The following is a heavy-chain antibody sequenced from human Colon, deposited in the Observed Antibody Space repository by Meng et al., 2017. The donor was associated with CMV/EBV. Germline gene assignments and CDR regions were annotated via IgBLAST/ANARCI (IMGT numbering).Heavy chain of an antibody. CDR3: VRESQSGSYIYLQH. D-gene: IGHD1-26*01. CDR1: GYTFTNYG. CDR2: ISAYTGDT. Sequence: QVQRGQSVAEGKRPGASVKVSCKASGYTFTNYGISWVRQAPGQGLEWMGWISAYTGDTYYAQKFQGRVTMTTDTSTSTAYMELRSLRSDDTAVYYCVRESQSGSYIYLQHWGQGTLVTVSS. J-gene: IGHJ1*01. V-gene: IGHV1-18*01.